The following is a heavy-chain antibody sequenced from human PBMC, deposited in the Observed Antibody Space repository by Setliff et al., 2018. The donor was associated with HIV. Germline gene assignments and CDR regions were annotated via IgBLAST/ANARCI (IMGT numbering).Heavy chain of an antibody. Sequence: GASLKISCKGSGYNFTNYWIGWVRQMPGKGLEWMGIIYPGDSDTTYSPSFQGQVTISADKSINTAYLQWTSLKASDTAMYFCAIHPYSRAPLIYYYMDVCGKGTTVTVSS. V-gene: IGHV5-51*01. D-gene: IGHD6-13*01. CDR1: GYNFTNYW. J-gene: IGHJ6*03. CDR2: IYPGDSDT. CDR3: AIHPYSRAPLIYYYMDV.